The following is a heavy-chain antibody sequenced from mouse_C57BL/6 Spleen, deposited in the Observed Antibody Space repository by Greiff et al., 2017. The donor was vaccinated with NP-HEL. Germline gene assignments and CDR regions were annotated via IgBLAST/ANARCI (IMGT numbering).Heavy chain of an antibody. CDR2: IRLKSDNYAT. CDR1: GFTFSNYW. D-gene: IGHD1-1*01. CDR3: TAGYLRGWFAY. Sequence: EVKLMESGGGLVQPGGSMKLSCVASGFTFSNYWMNWVRQSPEKGLEWVAQIRLKSDNYATHYAESVKGRFTISRDDSKSSVYLQMNNLRAEDTGIYYCTAGYLRGWFAYWGQGTLVTVSA. V-gene: IGHV6-3*01. J-gene: IGHJ3*01.